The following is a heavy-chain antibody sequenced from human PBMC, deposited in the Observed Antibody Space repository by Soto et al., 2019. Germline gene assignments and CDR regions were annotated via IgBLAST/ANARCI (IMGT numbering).Heavy chain of an antibody. V-gene: IGHV1-69*13. J-gene: IGHJ4*02. CDR1: GGTFSSYA. CDR2: IIPIFGTA. D-gene: IGHD5-12*01. CDR3: AGGSRDGYNLFDY. Sequence: ASVKVSCKASGGTFSSYAISWVRQAPGQGLEWMGGIIPIFGTANYAQKFQGRVTITADESTSTAYMELSSLRSEDTAVYYCAGGSRDGYNLFDYWGQGTLVTVSS.